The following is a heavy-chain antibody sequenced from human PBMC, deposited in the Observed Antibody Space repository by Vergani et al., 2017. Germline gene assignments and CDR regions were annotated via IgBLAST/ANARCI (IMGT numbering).Heavy chain of an antibody. D-gene: IGHD3-9*01. J-gene: IGHJ2*01. CDR1: GGSISSYY. CDR3: ARDGRYYDILTGYFRYWYFDL. CDR2: IYYSGST. Sequence: QVQLQESGPGLVKPSETLSLTCTVSGGSISSYYWSWIRQPPGKGLEWIGYIYYSGSTNSNPSLKSRVTISVDTSKNQFSLKLSSVTAADTAVYYCARDGRYYDILTGYFRYWYFDLWGRGTLVTVSS. V-gene: IGHV4-59*01.